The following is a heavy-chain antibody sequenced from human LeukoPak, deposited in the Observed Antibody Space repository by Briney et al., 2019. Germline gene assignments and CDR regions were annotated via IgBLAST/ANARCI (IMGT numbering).Heavy chain of an antibody. CDR2: IIPIFGTA. CDR3: VRGIIAARRGSWFDP. Sequence: ASVKVSCKASGYTFTSYGISWVRQAPGQGLEWMGGIIPIFGTANYAQKFQGRVTLTRNTSINTAYMELSSLKSEDTAVYYCVRGIIAARRGSWFDPWGQGTLVTVSS. J-gene: IGHJ5*02. CDR1: GYTFTSYG. V-gene: IGHV1-8*02. D-gene: IGHD6-6*01.